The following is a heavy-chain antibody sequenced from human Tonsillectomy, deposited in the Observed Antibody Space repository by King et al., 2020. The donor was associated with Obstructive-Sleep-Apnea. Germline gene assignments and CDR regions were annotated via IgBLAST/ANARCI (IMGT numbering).Heavy chain of an antibody. CDR1: GFTFISYD. CDR3: ARDLLVAYCSGGSCYSDYYYGMDV. V-gene: IGHV3-13*04. D-gene: IGHD2-15*01. Sequence: VQLVESGGGLVQPGGSLRLSCAASGFTFISYDMHWVRQATGKGLEWVSAIVTAGDTYYPGSVKGRFTISRENAKNSLYLQMNSLRAGDTAVYYCARDLLVAYCSGGSCYSDYYYGMDVWGQGTTVTVSS. J-gene: IGHJ6*02. CDR2: IVTAGDT.